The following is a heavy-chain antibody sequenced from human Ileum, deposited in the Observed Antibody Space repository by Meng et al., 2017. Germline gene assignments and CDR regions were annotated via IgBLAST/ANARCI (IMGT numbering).Heavy chain of an antibody. CDR1: GGPISSSRYF. CDR3: ARGYCGSTICYNVGWFDP. D-gene: IGHD2-2*02. V-gene: IGHV4-39*01. CDR2: IYYSGTT. Sequence: QLQLQESGPGLVKPSETLSLTCTISGGPISSSRYFWGWIRQPPGKAVEWIGSIYYSGTTFYNPSLSSRVTTSVDTSKNQVSLKLTSVTAADTAVYYCARGYCGSTICYNVGWFDPWGQGTLVTVSS. J-gene: IGHJ5*02.